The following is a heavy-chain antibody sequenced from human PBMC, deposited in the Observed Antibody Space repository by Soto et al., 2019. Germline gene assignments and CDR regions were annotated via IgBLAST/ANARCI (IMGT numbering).Heavy chain of an antibody. CDR3: ARVTMYYYDSSGSRHAFDI. Sequence: SVKVSCKASGYTFTSYGISWVRQAPGQGLEWMGWISAYNGNTNYAQKLQGRVTMTTDTSTSTAYMELRSLRSDDTAVYYCARVTMYYYDSSGSRHAFDIWGQGTMVTVS. J-gene: IGHJ3*02. D-gene: IGHD3-22*01. CDR2: ISAYNGNT. CDR1: GYTFTSYG. V-gene: IGHV1-18*04.